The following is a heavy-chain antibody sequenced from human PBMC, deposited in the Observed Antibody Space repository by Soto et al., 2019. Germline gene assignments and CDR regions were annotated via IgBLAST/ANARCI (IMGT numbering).Heavy chain of an antibody. V-gene: IGHV3-21*01. CDR2: ISSSSSYI. CDR3: ARDRPYIESYDFWSGYYTGENDAFDI. CDR1: GFTFSSYS. Sequence: GGSLRLSCAASGFTFSSYSMNWVRQAPGKGLEWVSSISSSSSYIYYADSVKGRFTISRDNAKNSLYLQMNSLRAEDTAVYYCARDRPYIESYDFWSGYYTGENDAFDIWGQGTMVTVSS. J-gene: IGHJ3*02. D-gene: IGHD3-3*01.